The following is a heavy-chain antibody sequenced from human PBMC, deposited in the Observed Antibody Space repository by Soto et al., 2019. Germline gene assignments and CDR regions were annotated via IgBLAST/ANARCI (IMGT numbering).Heavy chain of an antibody. D-gene: IGHD1-1*01. CDR2: IIPIVGTA. CDR3: ARDPRNRVDV. Sequence: QVHLVQSGAAVKKPGSSVKVSCKASGGTFSTYAISWVRQAPGQGLEWMGGIIPIVGTAKYAQKFQGRVTITADESTSTAYMELSSLRSEDTAVYYCARDPRNRVDVWGQGTTVTVSS. V-gene: IGHV1-69*12. J-gene: IGHJ6*02. CDR1: GGTFSTYA.